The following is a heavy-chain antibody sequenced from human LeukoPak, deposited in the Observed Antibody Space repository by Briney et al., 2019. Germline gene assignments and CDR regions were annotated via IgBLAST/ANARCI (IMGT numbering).Heavy chain of an antibody. J-gene: IGHJ4*02. Sequence: GGSLRLSCAASGFSFSSYWMRWVRQAPGKGLEWVANIKQDGIEKHYVDSVKGRFTISRDSAKNSLYLQMNSLRAEDTAVYYCARDRLNELDYWGQGTLVTVSS. CDR2: IKQDGIEK. D-gene: IGHD3-22*01. V-gene: IGHV3-7*01. CDR3: ARDRLNELDY. CDR1: GFSFSSYW.